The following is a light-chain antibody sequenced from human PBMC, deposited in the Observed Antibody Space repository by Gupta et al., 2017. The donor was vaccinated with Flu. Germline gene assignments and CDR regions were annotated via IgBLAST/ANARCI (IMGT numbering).Light chain of an antibody. Sequence: ETVITQPLPTPFVAPGERATLSCRASESVKSNLAWYQQKPGQAPRLLIHAASTRATGIPARFSGSGSGTEFTLTIDSLQSEDFGLYYCQQYNKWPPITFGQGTRLEIK. CDR3: QQYNKWPPIT. J-gene: IGKJ5*01. CDR1: ESVKSN. CDR2: AAS. V-gene: IGKV3-15*01.